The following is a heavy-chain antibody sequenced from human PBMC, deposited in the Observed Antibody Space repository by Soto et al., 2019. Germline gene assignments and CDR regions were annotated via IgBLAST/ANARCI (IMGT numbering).Heavy chain of an antibody. CDR1: GFTFSSYS. J-gene: IGHJ6*03. D-gene: IGHD2-2*01. Sequence: GGSLRLSCAASGFTFSSYSMNWVRQAPGKGLEWVSSISSSSSYIYYADSVKGRFTISRDNAKNSLYLQMNSLRAEDTAVYYCARDGGYCSSTSCPDYYYYYYMDVWGKGTTVTVSS. V-gene: IGHV3-21*01. CDR3: ARDGGYCSSTSCPDYYYYYYMDV. CDR2: ISSSSSYI.